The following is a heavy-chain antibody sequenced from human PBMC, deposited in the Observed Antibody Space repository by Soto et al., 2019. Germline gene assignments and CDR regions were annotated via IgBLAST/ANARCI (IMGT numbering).Heavy chain of an antibody. CDR1: GFNFNYYP. CDR2: INSGGTDT. Sequence: PGGSLRLSCAASGFNFNYYPIHWVRQAPGKGLVWVSSINSGGTDTRYVDSVKGRFTISRDNAKNSLYLQMNSLRAEDTAVYYCARQAYYDSSGYAGFDYWGQGTLVTVSS. J-gene: IGHJ4*02. V-gene: IGHV3-21*04. CDR3: ARQAYYDSSGYAGFDY. D-gene: IGHD3-22*01.